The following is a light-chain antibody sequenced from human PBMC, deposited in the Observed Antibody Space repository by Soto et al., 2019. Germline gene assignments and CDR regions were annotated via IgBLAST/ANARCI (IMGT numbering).Light chain of an antibody. CDR3: SAWDDSLTSVL. J-gene: IGLJ3*02. CDR1: SSNIGTNY. CDR2: RDN. Sequence: QSVLTQPPSTSGTPGQWFTISCSGSSSNIGTNYVYWYQHLPGTAPKLLIYRDNQRPSGVPDRFSGSKSGTSASLAISGLRSEDEADYYCSAWDDSLTSVLFGGGTKLTVL. V-gene: IGLV1-47*01.